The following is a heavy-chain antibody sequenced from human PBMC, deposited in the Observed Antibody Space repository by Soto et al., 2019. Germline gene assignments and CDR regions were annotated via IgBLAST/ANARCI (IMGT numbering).Heavy chain of an antibody. CDR2: ISYDGSNK. CDR3: AKDNNGIPDY. CDR1: GFTFSSYG. D-gene: IGHD2-21*01. Sequence: QVQLVESGGGVVQPGRSLRLSCAASGFTFSSYGMHWVRQAPGKGLEWVAVISYDGSNKYYADSVKGRFTISRDNSKNTLYLQMNSLRAEDTAVYYCAKDNNGIPDYWGQGTLVTVSS. V-gene: IGHV3-30*18. J-gene: IGHJ4*02.